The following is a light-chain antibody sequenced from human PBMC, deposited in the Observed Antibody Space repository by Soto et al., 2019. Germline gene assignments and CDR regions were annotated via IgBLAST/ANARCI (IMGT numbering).Light chain of an antibody. V-gene: IGLV4-69*02. Sequence: QSVLTQSPSASASLGASVMLTCTLSSGHSRFAIAWHQQQPDKGPRFLMKVNSDGSLNKGDGIPDRFSGSSSGTKRYLTISSLRPEDEADYYCQTWGTGIWFFGGGTKLTVL. CDR3: QTWGTGIWF. CDR2: VNSDGSL. CDR1: SGHSRFA. J-gene: IGLJ2*01.